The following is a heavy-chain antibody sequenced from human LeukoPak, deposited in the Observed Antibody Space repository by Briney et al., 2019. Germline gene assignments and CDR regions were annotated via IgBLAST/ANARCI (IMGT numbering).Heavy chain of an antibody. CDR1: GYTFTSYG. CDR3: AKDPPHSSGPNSPCFEF. J-gene: IGHJ4*02. V-gene: IGHV1-18*01. Sequence: ASVKVSCKASGYTFTSYGISWVRQAPGQGLEWMGWISAYNGNTNYAQKLQGRVTMTTDTSTSTVYMELRSLRPDDTAMYYCAKDPPHSSGPNSPCFEFWGQGALVTVSS. D-gene: IGHD6-19*01. CDR2: ISAYNGNT.